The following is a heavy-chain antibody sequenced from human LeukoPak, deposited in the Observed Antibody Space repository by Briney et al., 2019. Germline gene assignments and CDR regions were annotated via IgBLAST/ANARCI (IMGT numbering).Heavy chain of an antibody. CDR2: ISAYNGNT. CDR1: VYTFTSYG. J-gene: IGHJ3*02. CDR3: AISQIVVVTEGAFDI. D-gene: IGHD2-21*02. Sequence: GASVKVSCKGSVYTFTSYGISWVRQAPGQGLEWMGWISAYNGNTNYAQKLQGRVTMTTDTSTSTAYMELRSLRSDDTAVYYCAISQIVVVTEGAFDIWGQGTMVTVSS. V-gene: IGHV1-18*01.